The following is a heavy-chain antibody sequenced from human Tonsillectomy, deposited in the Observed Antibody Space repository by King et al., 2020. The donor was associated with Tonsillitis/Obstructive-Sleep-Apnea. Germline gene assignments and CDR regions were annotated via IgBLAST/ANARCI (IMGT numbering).Heavy chain of an antibody. CDR2: IDPSDSYT. Sequence: VQLVESGAEVKKPGESLRISCKGSGYIFTSYWISWVRQMPGKGLEWMGKIDPSDSYTNYSPSFQGHVTISLDKSISTAYLQWSSLKASDTAMYYCARLAERYCSSTSCYSDAFDIWGQGTMVIVSS. CDR3: ARLAERYCSSTSCYSDAFDI. V-gene: IGHV5-10-1*03. CDR1: GYIFTSYW. D-gene: IGHD2-2*02. J-gene: IGHJ3*02.